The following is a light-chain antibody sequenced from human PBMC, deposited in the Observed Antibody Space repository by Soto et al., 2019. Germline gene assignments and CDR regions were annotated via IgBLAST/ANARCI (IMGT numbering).Light chain of an antibody. V-gene: IGKV3-15*01. CDR2: GTS. CDR3: QQHDTWPRT. CDR1: QSVRTN. J-gene: IGKJ1*01. Sequence: EILMTQSPFTLSVSPGERATLSCRASQSVRTNLAWYQQKPGKAPRLLIHGTSTRATGIPARFSGSGSRTEFTLTISSLQSEDFGIYYCQQHDTWPRTFGQGTKVDIK.